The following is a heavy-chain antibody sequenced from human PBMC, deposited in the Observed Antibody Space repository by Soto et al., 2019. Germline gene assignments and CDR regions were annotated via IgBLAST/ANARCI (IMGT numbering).Heavy chain of an antibody. J-gene: IGHJ4*02. V-gene: IGHV4-61*01. Sequence: PSETLSLTCTVSGGSVSSGNYYWSWIRQPPGKGLEWIGYIYYSGSTKYNPSLKSRVTMSVDTSKSQFSLKLSSVTAADTAVYYCARYSATGTSFDYWGQGTLVTVSS. CDR2: IYYSGST. CDR1: GGSVSSGNYY. CDR3: ARYSATGTSFDY. D-gene: IGHD1-7*01.